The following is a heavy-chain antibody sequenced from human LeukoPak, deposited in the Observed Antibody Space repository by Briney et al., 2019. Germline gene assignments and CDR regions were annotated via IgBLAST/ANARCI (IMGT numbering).Heavy chain of an antibody. D-gene: IGHD3-22*01. V-gene: IGHV4-34*01. J-gene: IGHJ3*02. CDR2: INHSGST. CDR3: ASDMRYYYDTSGAFDI. Sequence: SETLSLTCAVYGGSFSGYYWSWIRQPPGKGLEWIGEINHSGSTNYNPSLKSRVTISVDKSKNQFSLKLSSVTAADTAVYYCASDMRYYYDTSGAFDIWGQGTMVTVSS. CDR1: GGSFSGYY.